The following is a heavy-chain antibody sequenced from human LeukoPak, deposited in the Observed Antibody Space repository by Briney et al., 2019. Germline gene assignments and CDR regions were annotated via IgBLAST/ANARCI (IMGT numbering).Heavy chain of an antibody. J-gene: IGHJ4*02. CDR2: IYYSGST. Sequence: SETLSLTCTVSGGSISSYYWSWIRQPPGKGLEWIGYIYYSGSTNYNPSLKSRVTISVDTSKNQFSLKLSSVTAADTAVYYCARIMITFGGVIVRGWGQGTLVTVSS. CDR3: ARIMITFGGVIVRG. V-gene: IGHV4-59*12. D-gene: IGHD3-16*02. CDR1: GGSISSYY.